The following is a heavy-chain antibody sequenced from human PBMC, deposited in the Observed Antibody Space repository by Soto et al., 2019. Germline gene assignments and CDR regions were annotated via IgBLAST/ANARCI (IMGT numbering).Heavy chain of an antibody. CDR2: ISGSGTTT. D-gene: IGHD4-17*01. CDR1: GFTFNNYA. V-gene: IGHV3-23*01. Sequence: GGSLRLSCAASGFTFNNYAMAWVRQAPEKGLEWVSTISGSGTTTYYADSVKGRFTISRDNSKNTLYLQMDSLRAEDTAVYYCAKDLYGDFDSWGQGTLVTVSS. CDR3: AKDLYGDFDS. J-gene: IGHJ4*02.